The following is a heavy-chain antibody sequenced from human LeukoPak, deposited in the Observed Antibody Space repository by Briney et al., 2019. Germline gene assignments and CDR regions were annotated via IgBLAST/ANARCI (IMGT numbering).Heavy chain of an antibody. CDR1: GFTFTTYG. CDR3: AKWGRYCSSTSCYTRGGYYYYYMDV. D-gene: IGHD2-2*02. J-gene: IGHJ6*03. V-gene: IGHV3-23*01. Sequence: GGSLRLSCSASGFTFTTYGMNWVRQAPGKGLEWVSGIGGSGTRTYYADSVKGRFTISRDNSKNTLYLQMNSLRAEDTAVYYCAKWGRYCSSTSCYTRGGYYYYYMDVWGKGTTVTISS. CDR2: IGGSGTRT.